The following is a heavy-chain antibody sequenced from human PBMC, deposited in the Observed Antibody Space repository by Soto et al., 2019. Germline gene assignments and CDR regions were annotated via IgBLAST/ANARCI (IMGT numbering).Heavy chain of an antibody. CDR1: GGTFSRYA. J-gene: IGHJ2*01. D-gene: IGHD6-19*01. Sequence: QVQLEQSGAEVKKPGSSVKVSCKASGGTFSRYAISWVRQAPGQGLEWMGGITPMFGTANYAQKFQGRVTITADESTSTVHMELTRLTSEDTAVYYCAQTLGSAVAGPGRFDLWGRGTLVIVSS. CDR2: ITPMFGTA. CDR3: AQTLGSAVAGPGRFDL. V-gene: IGHV1-69*12.